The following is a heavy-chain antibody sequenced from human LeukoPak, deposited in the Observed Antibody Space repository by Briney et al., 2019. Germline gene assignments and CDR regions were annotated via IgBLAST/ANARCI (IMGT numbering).Heavy chain of an antibody. CDR3: ARVGYYGSGSYSHFDY. J-gene: IGHJ4*02. Sequence: ASVKVSCKASGYTFTSYAMHRVRQAPGQRLEWMGWINAGNGNTKYSQKFQGRVTITRDTSASTAYMELSSLGSEDTAVYYCARVGYYGSGSYSHFDYWGQGTLVTVSS. D-gene: IGHD3-10*01. V-gene: IGHV1-3*01. CDR2: INAGNGNT. CDR1: GYTFTSYA.